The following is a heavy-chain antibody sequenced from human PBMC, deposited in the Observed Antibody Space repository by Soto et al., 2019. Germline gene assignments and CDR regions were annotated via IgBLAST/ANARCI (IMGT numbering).Heavy chain of an antibody. Sequence: PSETLSLTCNVSGGSIGGYYWNWIRQSPGGGLEWIGSILYSGNTNYNPPLSSRVTISVDPSKNQFSLKVHSVNAADTAIYYCAKSRGITGTTFNWFDSWGQGTQVTVSS. J-gene: IGHJ5*01. CDR3: AKSRGITGTTFNWFDS. V-gene: IGHV4-59*01. CDR2: ILYSGNT. CDR1: GGSIGGYY. D-gene: IGHD1-20*01.